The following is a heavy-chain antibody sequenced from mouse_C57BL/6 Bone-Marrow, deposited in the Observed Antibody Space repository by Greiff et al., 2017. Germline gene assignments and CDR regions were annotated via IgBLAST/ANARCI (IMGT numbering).Heavy chain of an antibody. Sequence: EVKLVESGGDLVKPGGSLKLSCAASGFTFSSYGMSWVRQTPDKRLEWVATISSGGSYTYYPDSVKGRFTISRDNAKNTLYLQMSRLKSEDTAMYYCASRGRGAWFAYWGQGTLVTVSA. CDR3: ASRGRGAWFAY. J-gene: IGHJ3*01. CDR1: GFTFSSYG. V-gene: IGHV5-6*02. CDR2: ISSGGSYT.